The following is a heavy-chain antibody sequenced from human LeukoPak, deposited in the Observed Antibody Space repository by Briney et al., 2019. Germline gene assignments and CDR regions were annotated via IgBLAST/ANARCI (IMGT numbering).Heavy chain of an antibody. CDR1: GGSISSGGYS. J-gene: IGHJ4*02. D-gene: IGHD3-16*01. CDR3: ARAQLGPLDY. Sequence: TLSLTCAVPGGSISSGGYSWSWIRQPPGKGLEWIGYIYHSGSTYYNPSLKSRVTISVDRSKNQFSLKLSSVTAADTAVYYCARAQLGPLDYWGQGTLVTVSS. CDR2: IYHSGST. V-gene: IGHV4-30-2*01.